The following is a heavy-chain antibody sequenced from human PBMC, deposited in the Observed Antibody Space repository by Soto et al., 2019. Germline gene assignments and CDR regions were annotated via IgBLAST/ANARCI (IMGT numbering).Heavy chain of an antibody. V-gene: IGHV1-69*13. CDR3: ARSTPTYYYGSGSYYINYFDY. CDR1: GGTFSSYA. D-gene: IGHD3-10*01. CDR2: IIPIFGTA. Sequence: SVKVSCKASGGTFSSYALSWVRQAPGQGLEWMGGIIPIFGTANYAQKFQGRVTITADESTSTAYMELSSLRSEDTAVYYCARSTPTYYYGSGSYYINYFDYWGQGTLVTVSS. J-gene: IGHJ4*02.